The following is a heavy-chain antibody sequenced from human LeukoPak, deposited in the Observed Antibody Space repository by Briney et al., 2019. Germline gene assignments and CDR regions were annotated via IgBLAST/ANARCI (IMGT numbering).Heavy chain of an antibody. Sequence: GGSLRLSCTVSGFTVSSNSMSWFRQAPGRGLEWASVIYNDGSTYYADSVKGRFIISKDISKNTLYLQMNNLRADDTAFYYCARESGYAVGDFWGRGTLVTVSS. CDR3: ARESGYAVGDF. J-gene: IGHJ4*02. CDR1: GFTVSSNS. D-gene: IGHD5-12*01. V-gene: IGHV3-53*01. CDR2: IYNDGST.